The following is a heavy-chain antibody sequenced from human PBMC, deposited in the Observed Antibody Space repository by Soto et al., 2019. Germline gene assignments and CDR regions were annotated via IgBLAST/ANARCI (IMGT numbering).Heavy chain of an antibody. V-gene: IGHV4-59*01. J-gene: IGHJ6*02. Sequence: PETLSLTCTVSGVSITNNYWIWIRQPPGKGLEWIGYIYSSGSTNYNPSLKSRVTISVDTSKNQFSLKLSSVTAADTAVYYCARYYNWIHYYYYGMDVWGQGTTVTVSS. CDR3: ARYYNWIHYYYYGMDV. CDR2: IYSSGST. CDR1: GVSITNNY. D-gene: IGHD3-10*01.